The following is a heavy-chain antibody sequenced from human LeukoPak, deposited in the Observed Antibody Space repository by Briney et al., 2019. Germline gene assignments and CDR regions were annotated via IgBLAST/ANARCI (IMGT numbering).Heavy chain of an antibody. D-gene: IGHD2-15*01. CDR3: AREAPGVYCSGGSCYSGSEYFQH. CDR2: INPNSGGT. V-gene: IGHV1-2*02. Sequence: ASVKVSCKASGYTFTGYHMHWVRQAPGQGLEWMGWINPNSGGTNYAQKFQGRVTMTRDTSISTAYMELSRLRSDDTAVYYCAREAPGVYCSGGSCYSGSEYFQHWGQGTLVTVSS. CDR1: GYTFTGYH. J-gene: IGHJ1*01.